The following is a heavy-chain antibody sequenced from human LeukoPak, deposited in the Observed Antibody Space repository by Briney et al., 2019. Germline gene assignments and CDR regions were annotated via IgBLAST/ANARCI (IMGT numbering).Heavy chain of an antibody. J-gene: IGHJ6*03. CDR1: GFTFSDYY. CDR3: ARVVNFWSGSKYYYMDV. D-gene: IGHD3-3*01. CDR2: ISSSSSTI. V-gene: IGHV3-11*04. Sequence: PGGSLRLSCAASGFTFSDYYMSWVRQAPGKGLEWVSYISSSSSTIYYADSVKGRFTISRDNAKNSLYLQMNSLRAEDTAVYYCARVVNFWSGSKYYYMDVWGKGTTVTVSS.